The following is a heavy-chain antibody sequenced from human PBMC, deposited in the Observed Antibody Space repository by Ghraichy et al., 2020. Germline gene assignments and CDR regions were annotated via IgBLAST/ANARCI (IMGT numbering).Heavy chain of an antibody. CDR1: GFTFSNYW. CDR3: ARASGYDSPAEYFQH. Sequence: GGSLRLSCVVSGFTFSNYWMSWVRQAPGKGLEWLANIKQDGSEEHYVDSMRGRFTVSRDNAKISLYLQMNSLRAEYTAVYYCARASGYDSPAEYFQHWGQGTLVIVSS. J-gene: IGHJ1*01. CDR2: IKQDGSEE. D-gene: IGHD5-12*01. V-gene: IGHV3-7*03.